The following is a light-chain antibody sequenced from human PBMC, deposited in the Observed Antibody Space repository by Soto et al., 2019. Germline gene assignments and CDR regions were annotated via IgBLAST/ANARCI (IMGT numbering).Light chain of an antibody. CDR1: QTIASN. Sequence: EIVMTQSPASLSVSPGDGATLSCRASQTIASNLAWYQQKPGQGPRLLIHGASTRAAGVPARFSGSGSGTDFALTISGLQSEDFAVYHCQQYHNWPPQYTFGQGTKLQIK. CDR3: QQYHNWPPQYT. V-gene: IGKV3-15*01. CDR2: GAS. J-gene: IGKJ2*01.